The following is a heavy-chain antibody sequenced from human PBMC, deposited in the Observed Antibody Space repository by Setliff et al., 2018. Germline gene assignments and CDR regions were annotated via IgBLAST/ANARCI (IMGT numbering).Heavy chain of an antibody. CDR3: ARGLVSYVY. CDR1: GFDFKTHW. CDR2: IKEDGSQR. J-gene: IGHJ4*02. D-gene: IGHD6-6*01. V-gene: IGHV3-7*03. Sequence: GGSLRPSCAASGFDFKTHWMDWARQAPGKGLEWVDNIKEDGSQRNYVDAVRGRFTVSRDNARNLLYLQMNSLRAEDTAVYYCARGLVSYVYWGQGTLVTVSS.